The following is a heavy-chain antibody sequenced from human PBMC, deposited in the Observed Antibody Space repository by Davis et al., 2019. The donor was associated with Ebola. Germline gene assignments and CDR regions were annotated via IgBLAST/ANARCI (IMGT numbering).Heavy chain of an antibody. CDR3: ARGQDFWSGYSLYYYYGMDV. D-gene: IGHD3-3*01. CDR2: ISAYNGNT. V-gene: IGHV1-18*01. J-gene: IGHJ6*02. Sequence: ASVKVSCKASGYTFSSHGISWVRQAPGQGLEWMGWISAYNGNTNQARKFQGRVTMTTDTSTSTAYMELRSLRSDDTAVYYCARGQDFWSGYSLYYYYGMDVWGQGTTVTVSS. CDR1: GYTFSSHG.